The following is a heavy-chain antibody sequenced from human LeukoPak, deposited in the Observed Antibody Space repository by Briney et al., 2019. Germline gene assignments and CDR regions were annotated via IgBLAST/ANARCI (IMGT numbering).Heavy chain of an antibody. J-gene: IGHJ3*02. CDR1: GFTFSNSW. D-gene: IGHD4-17*01. V-gene: IGHV3-30-3*01. Sequence: GGSLRLSCAASGFTFSNSWMYWVRQAPGKGLEWVAVISYDGSNKYYADSVKGRFTISRDNSKNTLYLQMNSLRAEDTAVYYCARAPYYDYGDYGDAFDIWGQGTMVTVSS. CDR2: ISYDGSNK. CDR3: ARAPYYDYGDYGDAFDI.